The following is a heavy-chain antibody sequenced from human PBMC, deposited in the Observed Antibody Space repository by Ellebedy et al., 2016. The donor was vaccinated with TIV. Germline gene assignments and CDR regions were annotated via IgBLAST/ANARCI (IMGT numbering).Heavy chain of an antibody. CDR3: ARPSHGGIIHY. CDR1: GDSITTSGYH. V-gene: IGHV4-39*01. CDR2: IYSSGST. D-gene: IGHD1-14*01. J-gene: IGHJ4*02. Sequence: MPSETLSLTCTVSGDSITTSGYHWGWVRQPPGKGLEGIGSIYSSGSTYYNPSLRSRVTISVDTSKSQFSLRLNSVTAADTAVCFCARPSHGGIIHYWGQGSLVTVSS.